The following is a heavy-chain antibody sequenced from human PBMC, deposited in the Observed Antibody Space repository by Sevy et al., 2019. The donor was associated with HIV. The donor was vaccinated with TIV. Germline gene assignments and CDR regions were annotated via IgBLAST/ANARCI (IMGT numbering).Heavy chain of an antibody. CDR3: ARDDGNYYFHY. CDR2: INQDAGQK. D-gene: IGHD1-7*01. CDR1: GFTFSKYW. V-gene: IGHV3-7*01. Sequence: GGSLRLSCAASGFTFSKYWMGWVRQAPGKGLEWVANINQDAGQKYYVDSVKGRLTISRDNAKNSLYLQMNSLRAEDTAVYFCARDDGNYYFHYWGQGTLVTVSS. J-gene: IGHJ4*02.